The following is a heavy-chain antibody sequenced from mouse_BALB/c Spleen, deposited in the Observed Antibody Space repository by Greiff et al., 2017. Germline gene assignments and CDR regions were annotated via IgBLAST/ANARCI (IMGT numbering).Heavy chain of an antibody. V-gene: IGHV14-3*02. J-gene: IGHJ4*01. CDR1: GFNIKDTY. Sequence: EVKLMESGAELVKPGASVKLSCTASGFNIKDTYMHWVKQRPEQGLEWIGRIDPANGNTKYDPKFQGKATITADTSSNKAYLQLSSLTSEDTAVYYCARGDGNPSYAMDYWGQGTSVTVSS. D-gene: IGHD2-1*01. CDR3: ARGDGNPSYAMDY. CDR2: IDPANGNT.